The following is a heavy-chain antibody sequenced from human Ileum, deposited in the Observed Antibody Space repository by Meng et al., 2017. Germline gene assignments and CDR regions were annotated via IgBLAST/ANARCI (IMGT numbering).Heavy chain of an antibody. V-gene: IGHV3-72*01. CDR1: GFTFSDLF. CDR2: IKNRAYSYTT. Sequence: GESLKISCAASGFTFSDLFVDWVRQAPGKGLEWVGRIKNRAYSYTTEYGASMKGRFTISRDDSKSSVYLQVNSLKTEDTAVYYCATIRGSFGDWGQGTLVTVSS. J-gene: IGHJ4*02. CDR3: ATIRGSFGD.